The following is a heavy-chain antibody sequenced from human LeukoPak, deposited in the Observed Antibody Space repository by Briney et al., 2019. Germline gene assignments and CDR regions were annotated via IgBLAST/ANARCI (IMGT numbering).Heavy chain of an antibody. CDR3: ASRAQGFWLGELYRS. J-gene: IGHJ5*02. CDR2: LNHSGST. V-gene: IGHV4-34*01. Sequence: SVPMSFACAVYVGSFSGYYWSWLRPPPGKGLEWIGILNHSGSTNYNPSLKSRVTISVDTSKNQISLKLSSVPAADTPVYHCASRAQGFWLGELYRSWGQGTLVTVPS. D-gene: IGHD3-10*01. CDR1: VGSFSGYY.